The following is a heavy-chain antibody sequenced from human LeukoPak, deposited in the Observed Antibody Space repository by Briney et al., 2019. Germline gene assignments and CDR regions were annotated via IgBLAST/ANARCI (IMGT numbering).Heavy chain of an antibody. J-gene: IGHJ4*02. CDR3: ATNGGGDSGYGNFDY. Sequence: GGSLRLSCAASGFTFSSYWMHWVRQVPGKGLEWVSGISWNSDTIDLADSVKGRFTISRDNAKNSLYLQMNKLRAEDTALYYCATNGGGDSGYGNFDYWGQGTLVTVSS. D-gene: IGHD5-12*01. CDR2: ISWNSDTI. CDR1: GFTFSSYW. V-gene: IGHV3-9*01.